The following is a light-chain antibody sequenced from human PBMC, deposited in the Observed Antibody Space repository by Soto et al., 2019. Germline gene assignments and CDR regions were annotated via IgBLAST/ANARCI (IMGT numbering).Light chain of an antibody. Sequence: DIQMTQSPSTLSASVGDRVTITCRASQSIGTWVAWYQQKPGEAPKFLIYDVSTLDSGVPSRFSGSGSGTEFTLTISGLQPDDFAVYYCQQRSNWPPITFGQGTRLEIK. CDR2: DVS. J-gene: IGKJ5*01. CDR3: QQRSNWPPIT. V-gene: IGKV1-5*01. CDR1: QSIGTW.